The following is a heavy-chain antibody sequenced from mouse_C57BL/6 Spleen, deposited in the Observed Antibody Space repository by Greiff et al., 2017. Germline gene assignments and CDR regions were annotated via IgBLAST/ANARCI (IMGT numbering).Heavy chain of an antibody. CDR2: IYPGDGDT. CDR3: ARGGNDYDSYYFDY. CDR1: GYAFSSYW. D-gene: IGHD2-4*01. V-gene: IGHV1-80*01. J-gene: IGHJ2*01. Sequence: VKLVESGAELVKPGASVKISCKASGYAFSSYWMNWVKQRPGKGLEWIGQIYPGDGDTNYNGKFKGKATLTADKSSSTAYMQLSSLTSEDSAVYFCARGGNDYDSYYFDYWGQGTTLTVSS.